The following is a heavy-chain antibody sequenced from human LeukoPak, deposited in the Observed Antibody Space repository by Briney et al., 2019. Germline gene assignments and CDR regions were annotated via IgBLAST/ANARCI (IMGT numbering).Heavy chain of an antibody. CDR1: GFTFSSYG. CDR3: AKEDTAMVGGGFDY. V-gene: IGHV3-33*06. J-gene: IGHJ4*02. CDR2: IWYDGSNK. Sequence: GGSLRLSCAASGFTFSSYGMHWVRQAPGKGLEWVAVIWYDGSNKYYADSVKGRFTISRDNSKNTLYLQMNSLRAEDTAVYYCAKEDTAMVGGGFDYWGQGTLVTVSS. D-gene: IGHD5-18*01.